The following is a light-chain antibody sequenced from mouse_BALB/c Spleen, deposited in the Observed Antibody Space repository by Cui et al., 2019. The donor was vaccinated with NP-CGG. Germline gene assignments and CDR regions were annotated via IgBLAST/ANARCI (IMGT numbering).Light chain of an antibody. CDR2: GTK. Sequence: QAVLTQESALTTSPGETVTLTCRSSTGAVTTSNYANWVQEKPDRLFTGLIGGTKNRAPGVPARFSGSLIGDKAALTITGAQTEDEAIYFCALWYSNHWVFGGGTKLTVL. V-gene: IGLV1*01. CDR1: TGAVTTSNY. J-gene: IGLJ1*01. CDR3: ALWYSNHWV.